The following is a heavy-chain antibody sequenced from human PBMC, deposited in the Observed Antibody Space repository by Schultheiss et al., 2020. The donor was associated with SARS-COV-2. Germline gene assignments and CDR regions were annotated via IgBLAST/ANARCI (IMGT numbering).Heavy chain of an antibody. J-gene: IGHJ4*02. D-gene: IGHD3-10*01. CDR2: ISSSSSTI. CDR1: GFTFSSYS. CDR3: AKDTHYSYFDY. V-gene: IGHV3-48*01. Sequence: GGSLRLSCAASGFTFSSYSMHWVRQAPGKGLEWVSYISSSSSTIYYADSVKGRFTISRDNSKNTLYLQMNSLRAEDTAVYYCAKDTHYSYFDYWGQGTLVTVSS.